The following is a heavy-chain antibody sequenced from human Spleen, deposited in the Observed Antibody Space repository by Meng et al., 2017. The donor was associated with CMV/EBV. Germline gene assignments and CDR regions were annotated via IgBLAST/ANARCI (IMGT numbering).Heavy chain of an antibody. CDR1: GETCGGDC. J-gene: IGHJ4*02. D-gene: IGHD3-3*01. CDR2: LNHSGIN. CDR3: ARAITIFGGYYFDY. Sequence: EDKGETCGGDCWSWLRQDPGKGLEWIEELNHSGINNNNPYLKSRGTTSIDTSKNQFSLKLSSVTAADTAVYYCARAITIFGGYYFDYWGQGTLVTVSS. V-gene: IGHV4-34*04.